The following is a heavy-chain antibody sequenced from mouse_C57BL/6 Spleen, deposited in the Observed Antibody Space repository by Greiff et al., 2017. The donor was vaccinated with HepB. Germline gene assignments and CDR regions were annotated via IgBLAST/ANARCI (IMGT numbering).Heavy chain of an antibody. CDR2: IRSKSNNYAT. D-gene: IGHD1-1*01. CDR3: VRQYYYGSSYGYFDV. CDR1: GFSFNTYA. Sequence: EVKVEESGGGLVQPKGSLKLSCAASGFSFNTYAMNWVRQAPGKGLEWVARIRSKSNNYATYYADSVKDRFTISRDDSESMLYLQMNNLKTEDTAMYYCVRQYYYGSSYGYFDVWGTGTTVTVSS. V-gene: IGHV10-1*01. J-gene: IGHJ1*03.